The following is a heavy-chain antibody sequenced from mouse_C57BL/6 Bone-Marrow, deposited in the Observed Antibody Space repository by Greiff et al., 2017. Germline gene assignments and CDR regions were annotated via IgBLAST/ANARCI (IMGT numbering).Heavy chain of an antibody. D-gene: IGHD2-4*01. V-gene: IGHV5-2*01. CDR1: EYEFPSHD. CDR2: INSDGGST. CDR3: MYYDYAYAMDY. Sequence: EVKLVESGGGLVQPGESLKLSCESNEYEFPSHDMSWVRKTPEKRLELVAAINSDGGSTYYPDTMERRFIISRDNTKKTLYLQMSSLRSEDTALHRVMYYDYAYAMDYWGQGTSVTVSS. J-gene: IGHJ4*01.